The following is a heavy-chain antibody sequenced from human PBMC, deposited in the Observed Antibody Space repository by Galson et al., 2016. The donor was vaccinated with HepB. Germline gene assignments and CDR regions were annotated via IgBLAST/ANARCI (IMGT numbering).Heavy chain of an antibody. Sequence: SETLSLTCTVSGGSISSRSYYWGWVRQPPGKGLEWIVSIYYSGSTYYNPSLKSRVTRSVDTSKNQFSLKLTSVTAADTAVYYCARMTGDKPHFDSWGQETLATVSS. CDR3: ARMTGDKPHFDS. V-gene: IGHV4-39*01. D-gene: IGHD3-9*01. CDR2: IYYSGST. J-gene: IGHJ4*02. CDR1: GGSISSRSYY.